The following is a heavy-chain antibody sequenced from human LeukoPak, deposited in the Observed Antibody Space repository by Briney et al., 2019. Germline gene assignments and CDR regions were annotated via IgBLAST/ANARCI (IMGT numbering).Heavy chain of an antibody. CDR1: GGSISSGDYY. CDR3: ARDQAIRYFDWLPLDY. D-gene: IGHD3-9*01. Sequence: SQTLSLTCTVSGGSISSGDYYWSWIRQPPGKGLEWIGYIYYSGSTYYNPSLESRVTISVDTSKNQLSLKLSSVTAADTAVYYCARDQAIRYFDWLPLDYWGQGTLVTVSS. J-gene: IGHJ4*02. CDR2: IYYSGST. V-gene: IGHV4-30-4*08.